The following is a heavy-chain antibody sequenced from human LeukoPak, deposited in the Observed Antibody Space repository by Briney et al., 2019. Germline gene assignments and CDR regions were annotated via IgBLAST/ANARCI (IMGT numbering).Heavy chain of an antibody. CDR3: ARGGTTTFDY. D-gene: IGHD1-1*01. J-gene: IGHJ4*02. Sequence: AGGSLRLSCAASGFTFSSYAMHWVRQAPGKGLEYVSAISSNGGSTYYANSVKGRFTISRDNSKNTLYLQMGSLRAEDMAVYYCARGGTTTFDYWGQGTLVTVSS. CDR1: GFTFSSYA. CDR2: ISSNGGST. V-gene: IGHV3-64*01.